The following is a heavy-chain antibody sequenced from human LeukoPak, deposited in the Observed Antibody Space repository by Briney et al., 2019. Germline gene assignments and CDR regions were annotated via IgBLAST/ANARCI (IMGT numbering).Heavy chain of an antibody. D-gene: IGHD5-18*01. CDR1: GFTFDDYA. V-gene: IGHV3-20*04. Sequence: SGESLRLSCAASGFTFDDYAMNWVRHVPGRGLEWVSGINWNGRITEYADSVKDRFTISRQNTKNSLYLYMNNLGGEDTALYFCARGSVQLWLRDTYYYMDVWGKGTTVTVSS. CDR3: ARGSVQLWLRDTYYYMDV. CDR2: INWNGRIT. J-gene: IGHJ6*03.